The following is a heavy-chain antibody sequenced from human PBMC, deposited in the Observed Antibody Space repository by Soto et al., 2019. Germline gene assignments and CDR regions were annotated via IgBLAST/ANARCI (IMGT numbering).Heavy chain of an antibody. CDR2: IYYSGST. CDR3: ARDLDYGDHRLFDY. J-gene: IGHJ4*02. V-gene: IGHV4-59*01. Sequence: PSETLSLTCTVSGGSISSYYWSWIRQPPGKGLEWIGYIYYSGSTNYNPSLKSRVTISVDTSKNQFSLKLSSVTAADTAVYYCARDLDYGDHRLFDYWGQGTLVTVSS. CDR1: GGSISSYY. D-gene: IGHD4-17*01.